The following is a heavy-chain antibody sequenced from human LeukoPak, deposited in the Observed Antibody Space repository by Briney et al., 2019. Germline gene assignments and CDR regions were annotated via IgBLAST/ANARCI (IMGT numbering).Heavy chain of an antibody. V-gene: IGHV3-11*03. CDR2: ISSVDSDT. Sequence: PGGSLTLSCTASGFIFTDSCLSWIRQAPGKGLEWISYISSVDSDTSYAHSVKGRFTISRDNAKESLYLQMNSLRSEDTAVYYCARRALESYYGNFDLWGQGTLVTVSS. CDR1: GFIFTDSC. J-gene: IGHJ4*02. CDR3: ARRALESYYGNFDL. D-gene: IGHD2-21*01.